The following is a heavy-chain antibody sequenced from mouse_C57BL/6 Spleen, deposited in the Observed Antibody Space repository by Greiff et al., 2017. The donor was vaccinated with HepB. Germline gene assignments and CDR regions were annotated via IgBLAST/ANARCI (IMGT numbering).Heavy chain of an antibody. CDR1: GYTFTSYW. D-gene: IGHD2-5*01. J-gene: IGHJ4*01. CDR2: INPSNGGT. V-gene: IGHV1-53*01. Sequence: QVQLQQPGTELVKPGASVKLSCKASGYTFTSYWMHWVKQRPGQGLEWIGNINPSNGGTNYNEKFKSKATLTVDKSSSTAYMQLSSLTSEDSAVYYCAREGVYSNYDYYYAMDYWGQGTSVTVSS. CDR3: AREGVYSNYDYYYAMDY.